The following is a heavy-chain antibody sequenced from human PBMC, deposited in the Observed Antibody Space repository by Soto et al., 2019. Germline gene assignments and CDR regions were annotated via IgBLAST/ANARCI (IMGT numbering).Heavy chain of an antibody. CDR2: ISGSGGSP. CDR3: AKARCSTTDCYVPDS. V-gene: IGHV3-23*01. J-gene: IGHJ5*01. D-gene: IGHD2-2*01. CDR1: GFTFSTYT. Sequence: EVQLLESGGALVQPGGSLRLSCVASGFTFSTYTMSWVRQAPGKGLEWVSVISGSGGSPSYADSVQGRFSIYRDNSKNTLYLQINSLRGDDTAMYSCAKARCSTTDCYVPDSWGRGTLVTVSS.